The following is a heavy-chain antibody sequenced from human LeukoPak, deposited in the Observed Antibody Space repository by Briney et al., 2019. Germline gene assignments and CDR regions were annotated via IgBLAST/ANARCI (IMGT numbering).Heavy chain of an antibody. J-gene: IGHJ5*02. CDR2: LYESGST. CDR1: GGSISSRSYY. Sequence: KTSETLSLTCTVSGGSISSRSYYWGWLRQPPGKGLEWIGSLYESGSTYYNPSLKSRVTISVDTSKNQFSLKLSSVTAADTAVFYCARQAAGRWFDPWGQGTLVTVSS. CDR3: ARQAAGRWFDP. V-gene: IGHV4-39*01.